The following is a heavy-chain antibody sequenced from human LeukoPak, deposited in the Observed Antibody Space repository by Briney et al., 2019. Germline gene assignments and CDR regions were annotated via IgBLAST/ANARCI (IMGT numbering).Heavy chain of an antibody. CDR1: GFTLSTYW. J-gene: IGHJ4*02. D-gene: IGHD3-16*01. Sequence: GGSLRLSCEASGFTLSTYWMNWVRQVPGKGLDWVANINPDGSGKRYVDSVKGRFTIARDNADNSLSLQMNSLRAEDTAVYYCASWGAGGNSWGQGTLVTVSS. V-gene: IGHV3-7*01. CDR3: ASWGAGGNS. CDR2: INPDGSGK.